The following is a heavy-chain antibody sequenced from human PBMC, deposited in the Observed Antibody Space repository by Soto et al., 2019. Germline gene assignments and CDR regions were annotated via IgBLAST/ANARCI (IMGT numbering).Heavy chain of an antibody. CDR1: GDSIRSDSW. Sequence: QVRLQESGPGLVKPSGTLSLTCAVSGDSIRSDSWWRGGRQYPGKGLEWMGGIFHSGCTNYNPSLESRVTISLDTSKSEFSLRLTSVTAADTALYFCSRLTYPCEAYISVNRDYGMDVWGHGHTVTVSS. V-gene: IGHV4-4*02. J-gene: IGHJ6*01. CDR3: SRLTYPCEAYISVNRDYGMDV. D-gene: IGHD3-16*01. CDR2: IFHSGCT.